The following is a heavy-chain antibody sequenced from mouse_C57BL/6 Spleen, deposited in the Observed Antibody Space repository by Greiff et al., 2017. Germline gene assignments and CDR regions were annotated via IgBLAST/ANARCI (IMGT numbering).Heavy chain of an antibody. Sequence: VQLQQPGAELVKPGASVKLSCKASGYTFPSYWMHWVKQRPGRGLEWIGRIDPNSGGTKYNEKFKSKAKLTVDKPSSPAYMQLSSRTSENSAVDYCARSGGVYYGSDWYFDVWGTGTTVTVSS. CDR1: GYTFPSYW. J-gene: IGHJ1*03. D-gene: IGHD2-1*01. CDR3: ARSGGVYYGSDWYFDV. V-gene: IGHV1-72*01. CDR2: IDPNSGGT.